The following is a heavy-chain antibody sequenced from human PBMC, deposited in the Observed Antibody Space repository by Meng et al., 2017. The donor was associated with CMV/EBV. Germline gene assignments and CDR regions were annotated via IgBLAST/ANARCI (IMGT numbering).Heavy chain of an antibody. Sequence: GGSLRLSCAASGFTFDDYAMHWVRQAPGKGLEWVSGISWNSGSIGYADSVKGRFTISRDNATNSLYLQMNSLRAEDTAVYYCAKESLLYSGSYFDYWGQGTLVTVSS. V-gene: IGHV3-9*01. CDR3: AKESLLYSGSYFDY. D-gene: IGHD1-26*01. CDR1: GFTFDDYA. CDR2: ISWNSGSI. J-gene: IGHJ4*02.